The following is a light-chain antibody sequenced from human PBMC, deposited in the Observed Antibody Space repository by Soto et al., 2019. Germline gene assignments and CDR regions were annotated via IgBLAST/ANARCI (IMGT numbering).Light chain of an antibody. CDR3: QQYGSSPPFT. CDR1: QTITSNF. J-gene: IGKJ3*01. CDR2: GAC. Sequence: EIVLTQSPGTLSLSPGERATLSCRASQTITSNFLAWYQQKPGQAPRLLMYGACSRGTGIPDRFSGGGSETEFTLTISRLEPEDFAVYYCQQYGSSPPFTFGPGTKVDIK. V-gene: IGKV3-20*01.